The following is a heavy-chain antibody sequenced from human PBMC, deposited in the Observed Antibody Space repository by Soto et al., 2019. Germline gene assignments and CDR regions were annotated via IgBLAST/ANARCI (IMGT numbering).Heavy chain of an antibody. CDR2: ISSSSSYT. Sequence: PGGSLRLSCAASGFTFSDYYMSWIRQAPGKGLEWVSYISSSSSYTNYADSVKGRFTISRDNAKNSLYLQMNSLRAEDTAVYYCARGDSSGYYPYYFDYWGQGTLVTVSS. V-gene: IGHV3-11*06. J-gene: IGHJ4*02. CDR3: ARGDSSGYYPYYFDY. CDR1: GFTFSDYY. D-gene: IGHD3-22*01.